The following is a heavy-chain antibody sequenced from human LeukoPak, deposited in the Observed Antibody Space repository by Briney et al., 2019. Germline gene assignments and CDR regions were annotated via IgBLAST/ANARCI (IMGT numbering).Heavy chain of an antibody. V-gene: IGHV4-59*01. J-gene: IGHJ4*02. CDR2: IYYSGST. CDR3: ARYDPGGGGLDY. D-gene: IGHD3-10*01. CDR1: GGSISSYY. Sequence: SETLSLTCTVSGGSISSYYWSWIRQPPGKGLEWIGYIYYSGSTNYNPSLKSRVTISVDTSKNQFSLKLSSVTAADTAVYYCARYDPGGGGLDYWGQGTLVTVSS.